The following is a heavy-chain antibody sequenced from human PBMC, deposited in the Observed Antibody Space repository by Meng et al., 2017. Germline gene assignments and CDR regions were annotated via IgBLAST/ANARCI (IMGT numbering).Heavy chain of an antibody. CDR2: TYYRSKWYN. Sequence: QQSGPGLVKPSQTLSLTGAIFRDSVSSNSSAWNWARQSPSRGPEWLGRTYYRSKWYNDYAVSVKSRITINPDTSKNKFSLKLNSVTPEDTAVYYCARLAQDRYFDYWGQGTLVTVSS. D-gene: IGHD2-15*01. CDR3: ARLAQDRYFDY. J-gene: IGHJ4*02. V-gene: IGHV6-1*02. CDR1: RDSVSSNSSA.